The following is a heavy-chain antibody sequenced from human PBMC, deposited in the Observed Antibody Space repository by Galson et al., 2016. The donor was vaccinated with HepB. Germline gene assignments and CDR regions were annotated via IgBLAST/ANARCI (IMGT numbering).Heavy chain of an antibody. J-gene: IGHJ6*03. D-gene: IGHD5-18*01. CDR1: GGTFSVYA. CDR2: IIPMFGAA. V-gene: IGHV1-69*06. CDR3: ATSAGHSTDPYYMNF. Sequence: SVKVTCKASGGTFSVYAISWVRQAPGQGLEWMGGIIPMFGAATYAQKFQGKVTISADKSTTTACMEFSSLRSEDTAVYYCATSAGHSTDPYYMNFWGEGSTVTV.